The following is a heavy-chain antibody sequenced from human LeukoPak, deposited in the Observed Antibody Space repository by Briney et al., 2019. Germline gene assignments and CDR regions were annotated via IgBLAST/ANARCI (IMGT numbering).Heavy chain of an antibody. Sequence: GASVKVSCKASGYTFTSYGISWVRQAPGQGLEWMGWISPYNTKTDYAQKLQGRVTVTTDTSTSTAYMELRSLRSDDTAVYYCARLYYYGSGTYGYYYYMDVWGQGTTVTISS. CDR3: ARLYYYGSGTYGYYYYMDV. CDR2: ISPYNTKT. J-gene: IGHJ6*03. D-gene: IGHD3-10*01. V-gene: IGHV1-18*01. CDR1: GYTFTSYG.